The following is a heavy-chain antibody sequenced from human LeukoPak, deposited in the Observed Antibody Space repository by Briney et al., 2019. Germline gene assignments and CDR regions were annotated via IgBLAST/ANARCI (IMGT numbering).Heavy chain of an antibody. D-gene: IGHD3/OR15-3a*01. CDR2: IYYTGST. Sequence: PSGTLSLTCTVSGGSISSSLYHWGWIRQPPGKNLEWLGSIYYTGSTHYNPSLKSRVTISVDTSKNQFSLNLSSVTAADTAVYYCARQEIGLRSFDPWGQGTLVTVSS. CDR3: ARQEIGLRSFDP. J-gene: IGHJ5*02. CDR1: GGSISSSLYH. V-gene: IGHV4-39*01.